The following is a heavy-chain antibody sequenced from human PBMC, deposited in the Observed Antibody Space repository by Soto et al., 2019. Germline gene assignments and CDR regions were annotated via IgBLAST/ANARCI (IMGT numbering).Heavy chain of an antibody. Sequence: KTSETLSLTCTVSGGSISSSSYYWGWIRQPPGKGLEWIGSIYYSGSTYYNPSLKSRVTISVDTSKNQFSLKLSSVTAADTAVYYCARHTSTYYDFWSGYKFDYWGQGTLVTVSS. D-gene: IGHD3-3*01. V-gene: IGHV4-39*01. J-gene: IGHJ4*02. CDR2: IYYSGST. CDR3: ARHTSTYYDFWSGYKFDY. CDR1: GGSISSSSYY.